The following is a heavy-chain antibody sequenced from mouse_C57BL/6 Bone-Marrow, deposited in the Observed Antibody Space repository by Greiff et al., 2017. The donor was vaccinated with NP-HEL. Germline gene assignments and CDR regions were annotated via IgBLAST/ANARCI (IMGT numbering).Heavy chain of an antibody. Sequence: VQLQQPGAELVRPGSSVKLSCKASGYTFTSYWMHWVKQRPIQGLEWIGNIDPSDSETHYNQKFKDKATLTVDKSSSTAYMQLSSLTSEDSAVYYCARNYYGSSYALAYWGQGTLVTVSA. CDR3: ARNYYGSSYALAY. CDR2: IDPSDSET. D-gene: IGHD1-1*01. V-gene: IGHV1-52*01. J-gene: IGHJ3*01. CDR1: GYTFTSYW.